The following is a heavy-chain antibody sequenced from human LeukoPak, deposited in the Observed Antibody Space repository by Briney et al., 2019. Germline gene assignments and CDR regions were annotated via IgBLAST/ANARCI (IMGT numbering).Heavy chain of an antibody. CDR3: ARDTCSSTSCYQRYYYYYGMDV. V-gene: IGHV3-30-3*01. CDR2: ISYDGSNK. J-gene: IGHJ6*02. Sequence: GRSLRLSCAASGFTFSSYAMHWVRQAPGKGLEWVAVISYDGSNKYYADSVKGRFTISRDNSKNTLYLQMNSLRAEDTAVYYCARDTCSSTSCYQRYYYYYGMDVWGQGTLVTVSS. CDR1: GFTFSSYA. D-gene: IGHD2-2*01.